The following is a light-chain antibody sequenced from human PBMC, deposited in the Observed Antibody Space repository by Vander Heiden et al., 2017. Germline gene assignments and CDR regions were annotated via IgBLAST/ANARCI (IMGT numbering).Light chain of an antibody. J-gene: IGLJ1*01. Sequence: QSVLTQPPSASGTPGQRVTISCSGSTSTIGSNAVNWYQQLPGTPPKLLIYTDNQRPSGVPDRFSGSKSGTSASLAISGLQAEDEADYYCAAWDDSLNAHYVFGTGTKVTVL. CDR1: TSTIGSNA. CDR3: AAWDDSLNAHYV. V-gene: IGLV1-44*01. CDR2: TDN.